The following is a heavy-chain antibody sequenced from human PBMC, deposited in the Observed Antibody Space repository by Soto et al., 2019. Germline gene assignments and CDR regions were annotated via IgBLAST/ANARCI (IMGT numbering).Heavy chain of an antibody. J-gene: IGHJ6*02. V-gene: IGHV3-48*02. D-gene: IGHD2-2*01. CDR1: GFTLSSYS. CDR2: ISSSSGTI. CDR3: ERDFLVDYGMDV. Sequence: PGGSLRLSCAASGFTLSSYSMNWVRQAPGKGLEWISYISSSSGTIYYADSVKGRFTVSRDNVKNSLFLQMSGLRDEDTAVYYCERDFLVDYGMDVWGQRITVTVSS.